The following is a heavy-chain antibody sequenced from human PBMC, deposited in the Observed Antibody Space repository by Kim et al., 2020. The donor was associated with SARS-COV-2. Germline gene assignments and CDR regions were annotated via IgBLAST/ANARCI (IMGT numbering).Heavy chain of an antibody. Sequence: ASVKVSCKASGYTFTSYAMHWVRQAPGQRLEWMGWINAGNGNTKYSQKFQGRVTITRDTSASTAYMELSSLRSEDTAVYYCARVFGTAMVRDYWGQGTLVTVSP. V-gene: IGHV1-3*01. J-gene: IGHJ4*02. D-gene: IGHD5-18*01. CDR3: ARVFGTAMVRDY. CDR1: GYTFTSYA. CDR2: INAGNGNT.